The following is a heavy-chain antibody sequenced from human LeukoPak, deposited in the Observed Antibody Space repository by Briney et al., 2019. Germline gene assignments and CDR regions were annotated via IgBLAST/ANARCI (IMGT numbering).Heavy chain of an antibody. CDR1: TDSTNTYY. J-gene: IGHJ3*02. V-gene: IGHV4-39*01. CDR3: ASPSKLVISRGGFDI. CDR2: IYFSET. Sequence: SETLSLTCSVSTDSTNTYYWAWIRQPPGKGLEWIGSIYFSETKYNPSLKSRITISGDTSKNQFSLKLSSVTAADTAVYYCASPSKLVISRGGFDIWGQGTMVTVSA. D-gene: IGHD3-22*01.